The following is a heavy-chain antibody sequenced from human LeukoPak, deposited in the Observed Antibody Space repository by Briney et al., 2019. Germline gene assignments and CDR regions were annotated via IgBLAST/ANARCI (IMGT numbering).Heavy chain of an antibody. CDR2: IYYRGGT. J-gene: IGHJ4*02. Sequence: KPSEILSLTCTVSGGSISSYYWSWIRQPPGKGLEWIGNIYYRGGTNYNPSLKSRLTISVDTSKNQFSLKLSSVTAADTAVYYCATSKLQLFPFDYWGQGTLVTVSS. D-gene: IGHD3-10*01. V-gene: IGHV4-59*08. CDR3: ATSKLQLFPFDY. CDR1: GGSISSYY.